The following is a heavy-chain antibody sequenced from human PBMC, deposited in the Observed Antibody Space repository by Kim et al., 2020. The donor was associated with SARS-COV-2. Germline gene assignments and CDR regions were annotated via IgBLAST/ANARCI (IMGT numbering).Heavy chain of an antibody. J-gene: IGHJ4*02. V-gene: IGHV3-23*01. D-gene: IGHD6-19*01. Sequence: AGSGKGRFSISRDNAKNTLYLQMNSLRAEDTAVYYCAKDPAVAAKRGFDYWGQGTLVTVSS. CDR3: AKDPAVAAKRGFDY.